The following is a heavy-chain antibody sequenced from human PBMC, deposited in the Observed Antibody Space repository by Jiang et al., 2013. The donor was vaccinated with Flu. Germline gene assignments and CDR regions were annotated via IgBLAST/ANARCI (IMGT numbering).Heavy chain of an antibody. D-gene: IGHD6-13*01. J-gene: IGHJ2*01. V-gene: IGHV3-53*01. CDR1: GFTVSSNY. CDR3: ASVSSSWSLARSYWYFDL. Sequence: GGGLIQAWGVPETLRVAASGFTVSSNYMSWVRQAPGKGLESVSIIYSGGTTYYADSVKGRFTISRDNSKNTLYLQMNSLRAEDTAMYYCASVSSSWSLARSYWYFDLWGRGTLVTVSS. CDR2: IYSGGTT.